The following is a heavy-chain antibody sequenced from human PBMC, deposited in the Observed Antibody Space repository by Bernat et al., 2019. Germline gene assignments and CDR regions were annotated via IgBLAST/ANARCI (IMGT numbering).Heavy chain of an antibody. D-gene: IGHD3-3*01. V-gene: IGHV3-74*03. CDR2: VNSDGSST. CDR1: GFPFSSYW. Sequence: EVQLVESGGDLVQPGGSLRLSCAASGFPFSSYWMYWVRQAPGKGLVWVSRVNSDGSSTMYADSVKSRFTISRDNAKNTVHLQMNSLRVEDTAVYYCVRGTMGFDPWGRGTLVTVSS. CDR3: VRGTMGFDP. J-gene: IGHJ5*02.